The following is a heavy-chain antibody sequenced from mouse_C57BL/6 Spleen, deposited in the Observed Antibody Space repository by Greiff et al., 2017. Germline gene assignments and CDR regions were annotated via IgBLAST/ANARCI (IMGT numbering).Heavy chain of an antibody. CDR1: GYTFTSYT. V-gene: IGHV1-4*01. CDR2: INPSSGYT. Sequence: QVQLQQSGAELARPGASVKMSCKASGYTFTSYTMHWVKQRPGQGLEWIGYINPSSGYTKYNQKFKDKATLTADKASSTAYMQLSSLTSEDSAVYYCAREPYGGPWFAYWGQGTLVTVSA. D-gene: IGHD1-1*02. CDR3: AREPYGGPWFAY. J-gene: IGHJ3*01.